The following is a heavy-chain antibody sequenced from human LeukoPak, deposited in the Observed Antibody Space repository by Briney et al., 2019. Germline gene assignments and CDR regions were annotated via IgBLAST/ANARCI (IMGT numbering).Heavy chain of an antibody. Sequence: SETLSLTCTVSGGSISSADYYWSWIRQPPGKGLEWIGYISYSGSTYYNASLKSRVTMSLDTSKNQFSLKLSSVTAADTAVYYCARQIVTTIWGFYPWGQGTLVTVSS. V-gene: IGHV4-30-4*08. CDR3: ARQIVTTIWGFYP. D-gene: IGHD5-12*01. J-gene: IGHJ5*02. CDR1: GGSISSADYY. CDR2: ISYSGST.